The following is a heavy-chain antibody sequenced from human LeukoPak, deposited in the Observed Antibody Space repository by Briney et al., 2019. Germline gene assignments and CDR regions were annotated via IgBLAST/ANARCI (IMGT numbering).Heavy chain of an antibody. V-gene: IGHV3-21*01. CDR3: ASVTRGDAFDI. CDR2: I. Sequence: GGSLRLSCAASGFTFSSYEMNWVRQAPGKGLEWVSSIKGRFTISRDNAKNSLYLQMNSLRAEDTAVYYCASVTRGDAFDIWGQGTMVTVSS. CDR1: GFTFSSYE. D-gene: IGHD2-21*02. J-gene: IGHJ3*02.